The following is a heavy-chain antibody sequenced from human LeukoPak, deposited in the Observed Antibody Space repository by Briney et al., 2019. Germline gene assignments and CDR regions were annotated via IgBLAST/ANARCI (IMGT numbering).Heavy chain of an antibody. V-gene: IGHV4-59*01. CDR3: ARGDDYKSTLFDY. Sequence: SETLSLTCTVSGVSISSYHWNWIRQPPGKGLEWIGYISYSGTTNYNPSLKSRVTISVDTPKKQFSLKLTSATAADTAVYYCARGDDYKSTLFDYWGQGTLVTVSS. CDR1: GVSISSYH. D-gene: IGHD5-12*01. J-gene: IGHJ4*02. CDR2: ISYSGTT.